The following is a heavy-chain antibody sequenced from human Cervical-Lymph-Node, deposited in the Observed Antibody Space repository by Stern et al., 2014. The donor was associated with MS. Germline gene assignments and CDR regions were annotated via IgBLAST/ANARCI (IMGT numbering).Heavy chain of an antibody. CDR1: GYTFSRYW. J-gene: IGHJ4*02. CDR3: IRDLAGVASY. CDR2: IDEYGGRT. D-gene: IGHD2-8*01. V-gene: IGHV3-74*02. Sequence: EVQLEESGGGLVQPGGSLRLSCEASGYTFSRYWMHWVRQVPGKALVWVSSIDEYGGRTDYAEYVRGRFTISRDTARDTLYLQMDNLRVEDTALYYCIRDLAGVASYWGQGALVTVSS.